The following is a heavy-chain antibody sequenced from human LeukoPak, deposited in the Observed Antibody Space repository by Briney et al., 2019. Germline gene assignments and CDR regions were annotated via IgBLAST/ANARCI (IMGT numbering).Heavy chain of an antibody. V-gene: IGHV1-69*13. J-gene: IGHJ4*02. Sequence: SVKVSCKASGGTFSSYAISWVRQAPGQGLEWMGGITPIFGTANYAQKFQGRVTITADESTSTAYMELSSLRSEDTAVYYCASADCSGGSCYSNYWGQGTLVTVSS. D-gene: IGHD2-15*01. CDR1: GGTFSSYA. CDR2: ITPIFGTA. CDR3: ASADCSGGSCYSNY.